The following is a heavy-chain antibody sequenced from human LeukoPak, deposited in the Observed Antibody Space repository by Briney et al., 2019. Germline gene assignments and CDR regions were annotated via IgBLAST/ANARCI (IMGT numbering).Heavy chain of an antibody. V-gene: IGHV3-30*04. J-gene: IGHJ6*04. CDR1: GFTFSSYA. Sequence: PGGSLRLSCAASGFTFSSYAMHWVRQAPGKGLEWVAVISYDGSNKYYADSVKGRFTISRDNSKNTLYLQMNSLRAEDTAVYYCARDSDSYSSSWYFYYYYGMDVWGKGTTVTVSS. D-gene: IGHD6-13*01. CDR3: ARDSDSYSSSWYFYYYYGMDV. CDR2: ISYDGSNK.